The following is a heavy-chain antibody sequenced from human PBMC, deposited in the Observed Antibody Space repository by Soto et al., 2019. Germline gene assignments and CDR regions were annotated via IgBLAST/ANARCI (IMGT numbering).Heavy chain of an antibody. CDR1: GYDFAGHW. V-gene: IGHV5-51*01. Sequence: GEALKISCRGFGYDFAGHWIGWGLQIPGKGLDYMGTIFPGDSQTKYSPSLQGQVTFSVDKSISTAYLQLNSLQASDTAMYYCARFGGASLSYWWFDVWGRGTLVTVSS. CDR2: IFPGDSQT. D-gene: IGHD2-21*01. CDR3: ARFGGASLSYWWFDV. J-gene: IGHJ2*01.